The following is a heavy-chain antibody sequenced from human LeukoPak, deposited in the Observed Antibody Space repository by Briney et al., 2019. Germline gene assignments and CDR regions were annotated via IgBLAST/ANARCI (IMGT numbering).Heavy chain of an antibody. CDR2: IYSGGST. D-gene: IGHD3-22*01. Sequence: PGGSLSLSCAASGFIVINNYMSWVRQAPGKGLEWVSVIYSGGSTYYADSVKGRFTISRDNSKNTVYLQMNSLRAEDTAVYYCARYYYDSSGYPYYFDYWGQGTLVTVSS. CDR1: GFIVINNY. V-gene: IGHV3-53*01. CDR3: ARYYYDSSGYPYYFDY. J-gene: IGHJ4*02.